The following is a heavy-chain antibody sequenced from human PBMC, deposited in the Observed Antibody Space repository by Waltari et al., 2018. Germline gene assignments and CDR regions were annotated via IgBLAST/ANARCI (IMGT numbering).Heavy chain of an antibody. CDR2: IIPIFGTA. V-gene: IGHV1-69*01. Sequence: QVQLVQSGAEVKKPGSSVKVSCKASGATFSSYAISWVRPAPGQGLEWMGGIIPIFGTANYAQKFQGRVTITADESTSTAYMELSSLRSEDTAVYYCARDKGDYGDQQGWFDPWGQGTLVTVSS. CDR1: GATFSSYA. D-gene: IGHD4-17*01. CDR3: ARDKGDYGDQQGWFDP. J-gene: IGHJ5*02.